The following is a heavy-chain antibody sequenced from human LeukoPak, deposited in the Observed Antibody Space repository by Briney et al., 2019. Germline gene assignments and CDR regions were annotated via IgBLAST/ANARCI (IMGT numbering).Heavy chain of an antibody. CDR3: AKGAWELGDY. CDR2: ISYDGSNK. J-gene: IGHJ4*02. Sequence: PGGSLRLSCAASGFTFSSYAMHWVRQAPGKGLEWVAVISYDGSNKYYADSVKGRFTISRDNSKNTLYLQMNSLRAEDTAVYYCAKGAWELGDYWGQGTLVTVSS. V-gene: IGHV3-30-3*01. D-gene: IGHD1-26*01. CDR1: GFTFSSYA.